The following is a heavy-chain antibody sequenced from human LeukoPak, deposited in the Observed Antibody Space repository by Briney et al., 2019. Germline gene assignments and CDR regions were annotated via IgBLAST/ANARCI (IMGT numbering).Heavy chain of an antibody. Sequence: PGGSLRLSCAASGFTFSSYGMHWVRQAPGKGLEWVAFIRYDGSNKYYADSVKGRFTISRDNSKNTLYLQMNSLRAEDTAVYYCAKDTYSSSYYMDVWGKGTTVTVSS. V-gene: IGHV3-30*02. CDR3: AKDTYSSSYYMDV. CDR1: GFTFSSYG. CDR2: IRYDGSNK. D-gene: IGHD6-6*01. J-gene: IGHJ6*03.